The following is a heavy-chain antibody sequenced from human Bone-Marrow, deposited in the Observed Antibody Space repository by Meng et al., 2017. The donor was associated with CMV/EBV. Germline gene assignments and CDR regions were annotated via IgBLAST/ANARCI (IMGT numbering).Heavy chain of an antibody. D-gene: IGHD3-22*01. CDR3: ARGYYDSSGYYSVRYFDY. Sequence: ASVKVSCKASGYTFTSYGIRWVRQAPGQGLEWMGWISAYNGNTNYAQKLQGRVTMTTDTSTSTAYMELRSLRSEDTAVYYCARGYYDSSGYYSVRYFDYWGQGTLVTVSS. CDR1: GYTFTSYG. V-gene: IGHV1-18*01. CDR2: ISAYNGNT. J-gene: IGHJ4*02.